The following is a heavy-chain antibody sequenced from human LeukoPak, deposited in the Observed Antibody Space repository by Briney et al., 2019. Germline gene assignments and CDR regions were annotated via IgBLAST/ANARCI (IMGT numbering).Heavy chain of an antibody. Sequence: GGSLRLSCAASRFTVSSNYMSWVRQAPGKGLEWVSVIYSGGSTYYADSVKGRFTISRDNSKNTLYLQMNSLRAEDTAVYYCARGQYYDFWSGYYFHYGMDVWGQGTTVTVSS. CDR3: ARGQYYDFWSGYYFHYGMDV. J-gene: IGHJ6*02. CDR1: RFTVSSNY. CDR2: IYSGGST. D-gene: IGHD3-3*01. V-gene: IGHV3-53*01.